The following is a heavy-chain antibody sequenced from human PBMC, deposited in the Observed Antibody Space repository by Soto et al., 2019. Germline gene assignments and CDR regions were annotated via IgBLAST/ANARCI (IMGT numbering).Heavy chain of an antibody. Sequence: EVQLLESGGGLVQPGESLRLSCAASGFNFSLYAMTWVRQAPGKGLVWVSTISATGSTYYADSVKGRFTISRDNSKATVYLQMNNLRAEDTALYYCAKRDGAAAAGIDYWGQGNLVTVSS. CDR2: ISATGST. J-gene: IGHJ4*02. CDR3: AKRDGAAAAGIDY. V-gene: IGHV3-23*01. CDR1: GFNFSLYA. D-gene: IGHD6-13*01.